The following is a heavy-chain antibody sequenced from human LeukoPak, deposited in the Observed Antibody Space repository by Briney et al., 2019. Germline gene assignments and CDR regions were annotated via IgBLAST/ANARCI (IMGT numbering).Heavy chain of an antibody. CDR3: AVTWGYCSGGSCPYYFDY. V-gene: IGHV1-69*05. CDR1: GGTFSSYA. CDR2: IIPIFGTA. Sequence: SVKVSRKASGGTFSSYAISWVRQAPGQGLEWMGRIIPIFGTANYAQKFQGRVTITTDESTSTAYMELSSLKSEDTAVYYCAVTWGYCSGGSCPYYFDYWGQGTLVTVSS. J-gene: IGHJ4*02. D-gene: IGHD2-15*01.